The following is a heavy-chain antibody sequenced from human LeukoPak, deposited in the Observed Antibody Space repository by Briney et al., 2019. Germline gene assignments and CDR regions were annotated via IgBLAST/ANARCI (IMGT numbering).Heavy chain of an antibody. D-gene: IGHD3-22*01. CDR1: GGTFSSYA. Sequence: SVKVSCKASGGTFSSYAISWVRQAPGQGLEWMGGIIPIFGTANYAQKFQGRVTITTDESTSTAYMELSSLRSGDTAVYYCAVPYYYDSSGYPTGLDPWGQGTLVTVSS. J-gene: IGHJ5*02. CDR2: IIPIFGTA. CDR3: AVPYYYDSSGYPTGLDP. V-gene: IGHV1-69*05.